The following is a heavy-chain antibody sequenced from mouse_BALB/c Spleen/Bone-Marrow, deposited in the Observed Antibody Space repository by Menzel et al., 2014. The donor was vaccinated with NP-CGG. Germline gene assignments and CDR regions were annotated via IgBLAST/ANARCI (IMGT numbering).Heavy chain of an antibody. D-gene: IGHD2-2*01. CDR1: GFPFSRYD. J-gene: IGHJ3*01. Sequence: EVQLQESGGGLVKPGGSLKLSCAASGFPFSRYDMSWVRQTPEKRLEWVATISSGGPYTYYPVSVKGRFTITRDNARNTLYLQMSGPRSEGTALYYCARQDGYDGTWFAYWGQGTLVTVSA. V-gene: IGHV5-9*02. CDR3: ARQDGYDGTWFAY. CDR2: ISSGGPYT.